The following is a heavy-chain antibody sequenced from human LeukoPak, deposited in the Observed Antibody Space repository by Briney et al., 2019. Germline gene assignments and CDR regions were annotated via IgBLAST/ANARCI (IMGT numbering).Heavy chain of an antibody. D-gene: IGHD6-19*01. J-gene: IGHJ6*02. CDR1: GYTFTSYA. Sequence: GASVKVSCKASGYTFTSYAMLWVRQAPGQRLEWMGWINAGNGNTKYSQKFQGRVTITRDTSASTAYMELSSLRSEDTAVYYCARGVAVAHNRGWYYYGMDVWGQGTTVTVSS. CDR2: INAGNGNT. CDR3: ARGVAVAHNRGWYYYGMDV. V-gene: IGHV1-3*01.